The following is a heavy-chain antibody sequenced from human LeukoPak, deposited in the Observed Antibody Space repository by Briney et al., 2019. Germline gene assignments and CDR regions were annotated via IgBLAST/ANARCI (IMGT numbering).Heavy chain of an antibody. V-gene: IGHV3-30*04. CDR2: ISYDGSNK. CDR1: GFTFSSYE. CDR3: ARARFGEFKVPSDY. D-gene: IGHD3-10*01. J-gene: IGHJ4*02. Sequence: GGSLRLSCAASGFTFSSYETNWVRQAPGKGLEWVAVISYDGSNKYYADSVKGRFTISRDNSKNTLYLQMNSLRAEDTAVYYCARARFGEFKVPSDYWGQGTLVTVSS.